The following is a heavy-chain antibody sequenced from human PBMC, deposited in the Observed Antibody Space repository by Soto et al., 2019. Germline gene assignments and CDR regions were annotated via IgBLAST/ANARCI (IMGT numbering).Heavy chain of an antibody. J-gene: IGHJ4*02. Sequence: QVQLVQSGAEVKKPGASVKVSCKASGYTFTSYDINWVRQATGQGLEWMGWMNPNSGNTGYAQKCQGHGTMTRSNSRTTAYMELSSLRSEDTAVYYCAREKSGYYDYWGQGTLVTVSS. CDR1: GYTFTSYD. CDR2: MNPNSGNT. V-gene: IGHV1-8*01. D-gene: IGHD3-3*01. CDR3: AREKSGYYDY.